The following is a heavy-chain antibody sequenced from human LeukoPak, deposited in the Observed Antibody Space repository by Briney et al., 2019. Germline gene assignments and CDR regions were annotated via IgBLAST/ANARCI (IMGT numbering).Heavy chain of an antibody. J-gene: IGHJ3*02. CDR3: ARQKTYYYGSDAFDI. Sequence: GESLKISCKGSGYSFTSYWIGWVRQMPGKGLEWMGIIYPGASDTRYSPSFQGQVTISADKSISTAYLQWSTLKASDTAMYYCARQKTYYYGSDAFDIWGQGTMVTVSS. V-gene: IGHV5-51*01. CDR2: IYPGASDT. CDR1: GYSFTSYW. D-gene: IGHD3-10*01.